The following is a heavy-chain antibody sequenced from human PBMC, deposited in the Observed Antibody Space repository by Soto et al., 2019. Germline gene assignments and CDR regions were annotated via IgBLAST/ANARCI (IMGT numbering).Heavy chain of an antibody. D-gene: IGHD2-2*01. J-gene: IGHJ6*02. CDR2: ISSGGSTI. V-gene: IGHV3-48*03. Sequence: HPVGSLRLSCAASEFTFSSYEMNWVRQAPGKGLEWVSYISSGGSTIYYADSVKGRFTISRDNAESSLYLQMNSLRAEDTAVYYCAREGFRSYHMDVWGQGTTVTVSS. CDR3: AREGFRSYHMDV. CDR1: EFTFSSYE.